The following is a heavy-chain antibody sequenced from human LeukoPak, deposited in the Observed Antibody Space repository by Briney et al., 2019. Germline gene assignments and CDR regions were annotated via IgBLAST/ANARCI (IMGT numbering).Heavy chain of an antibody. CDR3: ARSNDAFDI. Sequence: GGSLRLSCAASGFTFSSYGMHWVRQAPGKGLEWVAVIWYDGSNKYYADSVKGRFTISRDNSKNTLYLQMNSLRAEDTAVYYCARSNDAFDIWAKGQWSPSLQ. V-gene: IGHV3-33*01. J-gene: IGHJ3*02. CDR2: IWYDGSNK. CDR1: GFTFSSYG.